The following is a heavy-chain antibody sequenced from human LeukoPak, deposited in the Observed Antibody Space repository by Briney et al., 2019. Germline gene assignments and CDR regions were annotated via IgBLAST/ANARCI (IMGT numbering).Heavy chain of an antibody. Sequence: GGSLRLSCAASGFTFSSYSMNWVRQAPGKRLEWVSSISSSSSYIYYADSVKGRFTISRDNAKNSLYLQMNSLRAEDTAVYYCARDRSRDSAGAMDYWGQGTLVTVSS. D-gene: IGHD6-19*01. V-gene: IGHV3-21*01. J-gene: IGHJ4*02. CDR1: GFTFSSYS. CDR2: ISSSSSYI. CDR3: ARDRSRDSAGAMDY.